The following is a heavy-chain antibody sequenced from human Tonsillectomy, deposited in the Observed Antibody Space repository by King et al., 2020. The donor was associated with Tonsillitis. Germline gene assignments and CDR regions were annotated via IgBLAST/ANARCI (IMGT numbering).Heavy chain of an antibody. CDR3: ARQDIVLMVYGVDY. J-gene: IGHJ4*02. CDR2: INPNSCGT. Sequence: VQLVESGAEVKKPGASVKVSCKASGYTFTGYYMHWVRQAPGQGLEWMGWINPNSCGTNYAQKFQGRVTMTRDTSISTAYMELSRLRSDDTAVYYCARQDIVLMVYGVDYWGQGTLVTVSS. CDR1: GYTFTGYY. D-gene: IGHD2-8*01. V-gene: IGHV1-2*02.